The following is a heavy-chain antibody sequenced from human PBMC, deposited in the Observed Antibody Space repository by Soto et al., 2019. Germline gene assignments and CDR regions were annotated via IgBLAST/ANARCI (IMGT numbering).Heavy chain of an antibody. J-gene: IGHJ3*02. CDR1: GFTFSSYS. Sequence: GSLRLSCAASGFTFSSYSMNWVRQAPGKGLEWVSSISSSSSYIYYADSVKGRFTISRDNAKNSLYLQMNSLRAEDTAVYYCARYPAVAGPEDYYDRSGPFSDAFDIWGQGTMVTV. D-gene: IGHD3-22*01. CDR2: ISSSSSYI. CDR3: ARYPAVAGPEDYYDRSGPFSDAFDI. V-gene: IGHV3-21*01.